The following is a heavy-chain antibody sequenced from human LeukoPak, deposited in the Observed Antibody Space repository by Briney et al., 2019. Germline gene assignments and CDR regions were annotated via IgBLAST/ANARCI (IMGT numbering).Heavy chain of an antibody. D-gene: IGHD1-14*01. V-gene: IGHV1-18*01. J-gene: IGHJ3*02. CDR3: ARDIRKGAFDI. CDR2: ISAYNGNT. CDR1: GGTFSSYA. Sequence: ASVKVSCKASGGTFSSYAISWVRQAPGQGLEWMGWISAYNGNTNYAQKLQGRVTMTRDTSTSTVYMELSSLRSEDTAVYYCARDIRKGAFDIWGQGTMVTVSS.